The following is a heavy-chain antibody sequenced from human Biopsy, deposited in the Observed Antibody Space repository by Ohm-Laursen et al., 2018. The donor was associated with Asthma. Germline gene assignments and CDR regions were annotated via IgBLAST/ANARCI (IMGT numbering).Heavy chain of an antibody. J-gene: IGHJ6*02. CDR2: TNERGVT. Sequence: TLSLICDVYPGSFSGFFWTWIRQSPGKGLEWIGETNERGVTNNNPSLKSRVIISIDTYWNRVSLKLTSVTAADTAVYYCARGPELDVWGQGTTVTVSS. V-gene: IGHV4-34*01. CDR1: PGSFSGFF. CDR3: ARGPELDV.